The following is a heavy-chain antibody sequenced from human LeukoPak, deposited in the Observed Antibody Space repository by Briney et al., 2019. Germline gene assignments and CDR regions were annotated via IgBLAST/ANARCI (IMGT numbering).Heavy chain of an antibody. CDR3: ARSGRGGAFDI. D-gene: IGHD1-26*01. CDR2: IYSDGSRT. V-gene: IGHV3-74*01. CDR1: GFTLNSNW. Sequence: GGSLRLSCAGSGFTLNSNWMHWVRQGPGKGLVWVSRIYSDGSRTNYADSVKGRFTISGDNAKNTLYLQMNSLRAEDTAVYYCARSGRGGAFDIWGQGTMVTVSS. J-gene: IGHJ3*02.